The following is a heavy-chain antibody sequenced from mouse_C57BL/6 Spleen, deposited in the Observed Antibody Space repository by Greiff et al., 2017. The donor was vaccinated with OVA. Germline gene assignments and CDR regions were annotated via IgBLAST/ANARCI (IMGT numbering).Heavy chain of an antibody. Sequence: DVMLVESGGGLVKPGGSLKLSCAASGFTFSDYGMHWVRQAPEKGLEWVAYISSGSSTIYYADTVKGRFTISRDNAKNTLFLQMTSLRSEDTAMYYCARRYYGSSLYYAMDYWGQGTSVTVSS. CDR2: ISSGSSTI. CDR1: GFTFSDYG. V-gene: IGHV5-17*01. J-gene: IGHJ4*01. CDR3: ARRYYGSSLYYAMDY. D-gene: IGHD1-1*01.